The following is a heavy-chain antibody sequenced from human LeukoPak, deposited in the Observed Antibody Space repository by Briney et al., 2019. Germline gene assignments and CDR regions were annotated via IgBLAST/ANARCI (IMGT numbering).Heavy chain of an antibody. CDR1: GYTFTDYF. CDR2: INPKSGGT. Sequence: ASVKVSCKASGYTFTDYFLHWVRQAPGQGLEWMGWINPKSGGTNHVQKFQDRVTMTWDTSISTAYMELTRLKSDDTAVYYCARDHNGADYWGQGTLVTVSS. D-gene: IGHD2-8*01. CDR3: ARDHNGADY. V-gene: IGHV1-2*02. J-gene: IGHJ4*02.